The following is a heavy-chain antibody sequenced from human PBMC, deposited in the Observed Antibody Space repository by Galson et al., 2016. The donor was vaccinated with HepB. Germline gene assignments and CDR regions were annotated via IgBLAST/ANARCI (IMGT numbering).Heavy chain of an antibody. CDR3: ARSGCSSTSYYGMDV. CDR1: GFSLKSGGMC. Sequence: PALVKPTQTLTLTCSFSGFSLKSGGMCVGWIRQPPGKALEWLALIGWDGDEYYSTSLKTRLTIAKDTSKNQVVLTMTNMDPVDTATYYCARSGCSSTSYYGMDVGGPATTVSV. J-gene: IGHJ6*02. V-gene: IGHV2-70*01. D-gene: IGHD2-2*01. CDR2: IGWDGDE.